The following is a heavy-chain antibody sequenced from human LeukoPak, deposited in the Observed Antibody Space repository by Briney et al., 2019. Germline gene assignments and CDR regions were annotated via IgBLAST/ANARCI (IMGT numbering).Heavy chain of an antibody. CDR3: ARDRGSPSGFDY. Sequence: PGRSLRLSCAASGFTFSSYAMHWVRQAPGKGLEWVAVISYDGSNKYYADSVKGRFTISRDNAKNSLYLQMNSLRAEDTAVYYCARDRGSPSGFDYWGQGTLVTVSS. J-gene: IGHJ4*02. CDR1: GFTFSSYA. CDR2: ISYDGSNK. V-gene: IGHV3-30-3*01. D-gene: IGHD6-6*01.